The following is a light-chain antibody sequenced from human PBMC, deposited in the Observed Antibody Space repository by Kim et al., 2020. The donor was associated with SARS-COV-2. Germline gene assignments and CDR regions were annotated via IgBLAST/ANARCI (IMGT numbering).Light chain of an antibody. J-gene: IGLJ2*01. Sequence: QSALTQPPSASGSPGQSVTISCTGTRSDVGGYNYVSWYQQRPGKAPILMIYEVTKRPSGVPDRFSGSKSGNTASLTVSGLQAEDEADYYCSSYAGSNNGVFGGGTKLTVL. CDR3: SSYAGSNNGV. CDR1: RSDVGGYNY. V-gene: IGLV2-8*01. CDR2: EVT.